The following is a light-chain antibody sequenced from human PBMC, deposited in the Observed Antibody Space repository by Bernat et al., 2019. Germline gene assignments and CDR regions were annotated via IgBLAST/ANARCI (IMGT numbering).Light chain of an antibody. J-gene: IGKJ1*01. CDR2: DKS. V-gene: IGKV1-33*01. CDR3: QHYKNFPRT. Sequence: DIQMTQSPSSLSASVGDRVTITCQASQDISNYLNWYQQKPGKAPQLLIYDKSNLHSGVPLRFSGSGFGTDFTLTITALQPEDAATYYCQHYKNFPRTFGQGTTVEI. CDR1: QDISNY.